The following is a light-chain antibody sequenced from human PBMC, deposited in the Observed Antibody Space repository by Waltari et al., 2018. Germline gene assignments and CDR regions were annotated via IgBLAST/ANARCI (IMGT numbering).Light chain of an antibody. V-gene: IGLV2-23*01. Sequence: QSALTQPASVSGSPGQSITISCTGTSSDLGGYNFVSWYQRHPGKAPKVLIYEGTKRPSGISNRFSGSKSGNTAYLTISGLQAEDEADYYCCSYAGRITFVVFGGGTKLTVL. CDR1: SSDLGGYNF. CDR3: CSYAGRITFVV. CDR2: EGT. J-gene: IGLJ2*01.